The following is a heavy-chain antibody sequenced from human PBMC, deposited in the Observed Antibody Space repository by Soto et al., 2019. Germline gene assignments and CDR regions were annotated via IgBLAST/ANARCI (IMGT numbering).Heavy chain of an antibody. CDR3: ARGWNDFPH. V-gene: IGHV1-69*13. Sequence: SVKVSCKASGYMFTTYAISWVRQAPGQGLECMGGIIPVFGTANYAQKFQGRVTINADESTSTVYMELSSLRSEDTAVYYCARGWNDFPHWGQGTLVTVSS. CDR1: GYMFTTYA. CDR2: IIPVFGTA. J-gene: IGHJ1*01. D-gene: IGHD1-1*01.